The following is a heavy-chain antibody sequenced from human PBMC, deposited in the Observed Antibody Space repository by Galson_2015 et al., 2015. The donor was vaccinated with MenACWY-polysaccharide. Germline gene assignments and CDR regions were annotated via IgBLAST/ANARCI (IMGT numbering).Heavy chain of an antibody. Sequence: SLRLSCAASGFTFSSYWMTWVRQAPGKGLEWVANIKQDGSEKYYVDSVKGRFTISRDNAKNSLYLQMNSLRAEDTAVYSCARGRGYSGSFFDYWGQGTLVTVSS. J-gene: IGHJ4*02. CDR1: GFTFSSYW. V-gene: IGHV3-7*01. CDR3: ARGRGYSGSFFDY. D-gene: IGHD5-12*01. CDR2: IKQDGSEK.